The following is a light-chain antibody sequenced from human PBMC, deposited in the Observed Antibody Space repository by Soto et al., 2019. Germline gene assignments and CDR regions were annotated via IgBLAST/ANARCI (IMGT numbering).Light chain of an antibody. Sequence: DIQMTQSPSSLSASVGDRVTITCRASQSISSYLNWYQQNPGKAPKLLIYAASSLQSGVPSRFSSSGSGTDFTLTISSLQPEDFATYYCQQSYSTPRTFGHGTKVDIK. CDR2: AAS. J-gene: IGKJ1*01. CDR3: QQSYSTPRT. CDR1: QSISSY. V-gene: IGKV1-39*01.